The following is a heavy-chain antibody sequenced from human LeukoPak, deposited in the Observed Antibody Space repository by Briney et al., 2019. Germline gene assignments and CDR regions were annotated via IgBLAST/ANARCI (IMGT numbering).Heavy chain of an antibody. CDR1: GYTFTDYY. CDR3: ARDIWNQRFIYY. D-gene: IGHD1-14*01. J-gene: IGHJ4*02. Sequence: ASVKVSCKASGYTFTDYYIHWVRQAPGQGLEWMGGINPNSGGTTYAKKFQGRVTMNRATSLSTAYMELSRLGSDDTAVYFCARDIWNQRFIYYWGQGTLVTVSS. CDR2: INPNSGGT. V-gene: IGHV1-2*02.